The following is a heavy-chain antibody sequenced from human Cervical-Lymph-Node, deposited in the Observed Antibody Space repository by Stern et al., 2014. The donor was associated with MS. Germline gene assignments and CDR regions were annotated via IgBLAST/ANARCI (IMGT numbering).Heavy chain of an antibody. V-gene: IGHV3-21*01. Sequence: EVQLVESGGGLVKPGESLRLSCDASGFTFSHYSINWVRQAPGTGLEWISSISNNSTPQYYAASVEGRFTISRDSAKDSVSLHMVSLRAEDTAVYYCARARVGDYARSPHLDSWGQGTLVTVSS. CDR1: GFTFSHYS. CDR3: ARARVGDYARSPHLDS. CDR2: ISNNSTPQ. D-gene: IGHD4-17*01. J-gene: IGHJ4*02.